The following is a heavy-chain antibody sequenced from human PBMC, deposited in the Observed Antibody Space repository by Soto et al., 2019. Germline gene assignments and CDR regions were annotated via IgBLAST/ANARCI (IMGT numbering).Heavy chain of an antibody. CDR1: GGSISGSY. CDR2: VYYTGST. CDR3: ARSVAVPGAHIDY. J-gene: IGHJ4*02. Sequence: SETLSLTCSVSGGSISGSYWSWIRQSPGKGLEWLGYVYYTGSTNYSPSLRSRVSISVDTSKNEFSLRLSSVTAADTAVYSCARSVAVPGAHIDYWGQGTQVTVSS. D-gene: IGHD6-19*01. V-gene: IGHV4-59*01.